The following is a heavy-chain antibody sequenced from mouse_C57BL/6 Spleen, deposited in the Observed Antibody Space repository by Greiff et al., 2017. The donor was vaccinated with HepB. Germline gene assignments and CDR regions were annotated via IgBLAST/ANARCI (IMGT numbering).Heavy chain of an antibody. CDR1: GFNIKDDY. V-gene: IGHV14-4*01. D-gene: IGHD1-1*01. CDR3: ARSYCKATWALDY. Sequence: EVQLQQSGAELVRPGASVKLSCTASGFNIKDDYMHWVKQRPEQGLEWIGSIDPENGDTEYASKFQGKATITADTSSNTAYLQLSSLTSEDTAVYYCARSYCKATWALDYWGQGTSVTVSA. CDR2: IDPENGDT. J-gene: IGHJ4*01.